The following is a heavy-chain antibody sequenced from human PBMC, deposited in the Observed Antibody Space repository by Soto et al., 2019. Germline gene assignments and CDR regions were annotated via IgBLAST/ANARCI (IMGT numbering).Heavy chain of an antibody. J-gene: IGHJ4*02. Sequence: SETLSLTCTVSGASISSGDYFWSWIRQSPGKGLEWIGYIYDSGSSYYNPSLKSRVTMSVDTSKNQFSLKLRSVTAADTAVYYCAREKGYISGPKNFDYWCQGTLVTVSS. CDR3: AREKGYISGPKNFDY. CDR1: GASISSGDYF. CDR2: IYDSGSS. D-gene: IGHD5-12*01. V-gene: IGHV4-30-4*01.